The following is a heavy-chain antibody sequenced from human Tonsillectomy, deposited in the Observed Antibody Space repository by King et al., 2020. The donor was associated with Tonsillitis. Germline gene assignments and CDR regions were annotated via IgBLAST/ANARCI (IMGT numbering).Heavy chain of an antibody. CDR1: GYTFTDYY. CDR3: ARGRYCSGGSCYSHFDF. Sequence: VQLVQSGADVKKPGASVKVSCRASGYTFTDYYIHWVRQAPGQGLEWLGWVNPYSVGTNFAQNFLGRVTMTRDTSISTAYMVVSALRSDDTAVYYCARGRYCSGGSCYSHFDFWGQGTLVTVSS. CDR2: VNPYSVGT. J-gene: IGHJ4*02. V-gene: IGHV1-2*02. D-gene: IGHD2-15*01.